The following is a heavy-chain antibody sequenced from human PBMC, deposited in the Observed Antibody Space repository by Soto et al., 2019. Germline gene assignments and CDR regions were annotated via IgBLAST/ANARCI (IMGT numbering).Heavy chain of an antibody. Sequence: GGSLRLSCAASGFTFSGSAMHWVRQASGKGLEWVGRIRSKANSYATAYAASVKGRFTISRDDSKNTAYLQMNSLKTEDTAVYYCTRMSTGPNEFDPWSQGTLVTVSS. CDR3: TRMSTGPNEFDP. CDR2: IRSKANSYAT. CDR1: GFTFSGSA. D-gene: IGHD4-17*01. J-gene: IGHJ5*02. V-gene: IGHV3-73*01.